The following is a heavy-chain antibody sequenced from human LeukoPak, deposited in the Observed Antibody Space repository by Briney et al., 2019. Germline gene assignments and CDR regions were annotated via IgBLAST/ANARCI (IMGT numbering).Heavy chain of an antibody. CDR2: IYYSGST. Sequence: SETLSLTCTVSGGSISSSSYYWGWIRQPPGKGLEWIGSIYYSGSTYYNPSLKSRVTISVDTSKNQFSLKPSSVTAADTAVYYCVILVGAAVSDAFDIWGQGTMVTVSS. D-gene: IGHD1-26*01. CDR3: VILVGAAVSDAFDI. V-gene: IGHV4-39*01. J-gene: IGHJ3*02. CDR1: GGSISSSSYY.